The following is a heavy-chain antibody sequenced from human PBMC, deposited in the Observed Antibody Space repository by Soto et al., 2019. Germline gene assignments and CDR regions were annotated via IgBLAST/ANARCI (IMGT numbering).Heavy chain of an antibody. J-gene: IGHJ4*02. V-gene: IGHV4-59*01. CDR2: IYYSGST. D-gene: IGHD6-13*01. CDR1: GGSISSYY. CDR3: ARGSPYSSSWGPYFDY. Sequence: SETLSLTCTVSGGSISSYYWSWIRQPPGKGLEWIGYIYYSGSTNYNPSLKRRGTISVDTSKNQFSLKLSSVTAADTAVYYCARGSPYSSSWGPYFDYWGQGTLVTVSS.